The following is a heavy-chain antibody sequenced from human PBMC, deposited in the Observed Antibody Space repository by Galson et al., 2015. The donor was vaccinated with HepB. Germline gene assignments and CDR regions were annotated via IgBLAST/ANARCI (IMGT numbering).Heavy chain of an antibody. CDR3: AMDLMDVVVVASTLYAFDI. J-gene: IGHJ3*02. CDR2: FDLEEGET. V-gene: IGHV1-24*01. CDR1: GFSLTELS. Sequence: SVKVSCKVSGFSLTELSMHWVRQPPGKGLEWLGGFDLEEGETLYAQKFQGRVTMTEDTPTDTAYMELSGLKSDDTAVYYCAMDLMDVVVVASTLYAFDIWGQGTLVTVSS. D-gene: IGHD2-15*01.